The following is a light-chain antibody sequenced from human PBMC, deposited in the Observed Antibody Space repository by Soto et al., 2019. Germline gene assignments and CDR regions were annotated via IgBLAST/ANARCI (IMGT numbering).Light chain of an antibody. CDR3: QQYGNSPPT. CDR2: GAS. V-gene: IGKV3-20*01. CDR1: QSVSSSY. J-gene: IGKJ2*01. Sequence: EIVLTQSPGTLSLSPGERATLSCRASQSVSSSYLAWYQQKPGQAPRLLFYGASSRATGIPDRFSGSGSGTDFTLTISRLEPEDFAVYYCQQYGNSPPTFGQGTKLEIK.